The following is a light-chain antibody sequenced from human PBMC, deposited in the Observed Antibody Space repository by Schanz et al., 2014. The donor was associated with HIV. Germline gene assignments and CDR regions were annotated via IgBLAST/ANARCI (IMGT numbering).Light chain of an antibody. V-gene: IGLV2-14*03. Sequence: QSALTQPASVSGSPGQSVTISCSGSSNDVGTYDFVSWYQQHPGKAPILIIYDVTNRPSGISDRFSGSKSGNTASLTISGLQAEDEADYYCGALSTSDARVFGTGTKLTVL. CDR3: GALSTSDARV. J-gene: IGLJ1*01. CDR1: SNDVGTYDF. CDR2: DVT.